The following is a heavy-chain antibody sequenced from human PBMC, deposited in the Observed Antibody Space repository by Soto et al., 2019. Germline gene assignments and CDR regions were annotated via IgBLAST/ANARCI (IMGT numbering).Heavy chain of an antibody. D-gene: IGHD2-15*01. CDR3: ARIPVDTYMTYWFDT. CDR2: IYYSGNT. V-gene: IGHV4-61*08. J-gene: IGHJ5*01. CDR1: GDSVTSGDYY. Sequence: PSETLSLTCTVSGDSVTSGDYYWSWIRQPPGKGLEWIGYIYYSGNTNYSPSLKSRVAISLDTSHNQFSLKLSSVTAADTAVYFSARIPVDTYMTYWFDTWGPGTLVTVSS.